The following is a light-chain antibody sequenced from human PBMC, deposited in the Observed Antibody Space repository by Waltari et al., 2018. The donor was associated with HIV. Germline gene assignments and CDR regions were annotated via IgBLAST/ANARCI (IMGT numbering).Light chain of an antibody. CDR1: QNINRG. CDR3: QQYHAYPVT. V-gene: IGKV1-5*01. CDR2: QAS. Sequence: DIQMTQSPATLSASVGDRVPISCRASQNINRGLAWYQQRPGKPPKFLIYQASSLESGVPSRFRGSGSGTLFTLTINSLQPADFATYYCQQYHAYPVTFGGGTKVENK. J-gene: IGKJ4*01.